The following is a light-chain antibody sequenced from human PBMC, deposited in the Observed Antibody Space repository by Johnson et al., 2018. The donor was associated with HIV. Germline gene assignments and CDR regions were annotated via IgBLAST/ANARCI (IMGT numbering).Light chain of an antibody. CDR3: GTWDNGLSAYV. Sequence: QSVLTQPPSVSAAPGQKVTISCSGSSSNIGNNYVSWYQQLPGTAPTLLIYDNNKRPSGIPDRFSGSKSGTSATLGITGLQTGDEADYYCGTWDNGLSAYVFGTGTKVTVL. CDR1: SSNIGNNY. CDR2: DNN. V-gene: IGLV1-51*01. J-gene: IGLJ1*01.